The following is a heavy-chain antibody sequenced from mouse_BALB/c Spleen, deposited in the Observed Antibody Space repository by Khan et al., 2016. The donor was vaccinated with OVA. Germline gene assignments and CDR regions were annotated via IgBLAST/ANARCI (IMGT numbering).Heavy chain of an antibody. CDR1: GYSITSDYA. CDR2: ISSSGST. D-gene: IGHD2-3*01. Sequence: VQLKQSGPGLVKPSQSLSLTCTVTGYSITSDYARNWIRQFPGNKLEWMGYISSSGSTNYNPALKNRISITRDTSNNQSSLQLNSVTTEDTATCYCARDGSRYNYAMDYWGQGTSVTVSS. V-gene: IGHV3-2*02. J-gene: IGHJ4*01. CDR3: ARDGSRYNYAMDY.